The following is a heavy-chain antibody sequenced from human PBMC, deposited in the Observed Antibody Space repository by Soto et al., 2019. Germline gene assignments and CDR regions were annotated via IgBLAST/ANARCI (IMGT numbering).Heavy chain of an antibody. Sequence: SVKVSCKASGGTFSSYAISWVRQAPGQGLEWMGGIIPIFGTANYAQKLQGRVTMTTDTSTSTAYMELRSLRSDDTAVYYCARVPVPPYDSSGYPFDYWGQGTLVTVSS. J-gene: IGHJ4*02. CDR1: GGTFSSYA. CDR2: IIPIFGTA. CDR3: ARVPVPPYDSSGYPFDY. V-gene: IGHV1-69*05. D-gene: IGHD3-22*01.